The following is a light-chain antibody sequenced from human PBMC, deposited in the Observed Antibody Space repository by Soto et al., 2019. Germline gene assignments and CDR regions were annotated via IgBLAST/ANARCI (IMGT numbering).Light chain of an antibody. CDR3: AAWDDTLSGWV. Sequence: SVLTQPPSASGTPGQRVPISCSGSSSNIGTTSVYWYQQLPGTAPKLLIHTNDQRPSGVPDRFTGSKAGTSASLTISGPRSDDEADYYCAAWDDTLSGWVFGGGTKLTVL. CDR1: SSNIGTTS. V-gene: IGLV1-47*01. CDR2: TND. J-gene: IGLJ3*02.